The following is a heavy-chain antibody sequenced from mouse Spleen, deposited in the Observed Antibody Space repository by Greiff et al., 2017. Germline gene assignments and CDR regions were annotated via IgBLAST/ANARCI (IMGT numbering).Heavy chain of an antibody. V-gene: IGHV1-69*02. CDR2: IYPSDSYT. J-gene: IGHJ4*01. CDR1: GYTFTSYW. Sequence: VQLQQSGAELVRPGASVKLSCKASGYTFTSYWINWVKQRPGQGLEWIGNIYPSDSYTNYNQKFKDKATLTVDKSSSTAYMQLSSPTSEDSAVYYCTREGRGVDYWGQGTSVTVSS. CDR3: TREGRGVDY.